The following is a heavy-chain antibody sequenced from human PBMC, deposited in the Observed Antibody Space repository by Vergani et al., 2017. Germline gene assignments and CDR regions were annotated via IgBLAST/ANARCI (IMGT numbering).Heavy chain of an antibody. J-gene: IGHJ4*02. Sequence: QVQLQESGPGLVKPSQTLSLTCTVSGCSISSGGYYWSWIRQHPGKGLEWIGYSYYSGSTYYNPSIKSRVTISVDTSKNQFSLKLSSVTAADTAVYYCARGGGDYKRIDYWGEGTLVTVSS. CDR3: ARGGGDYKRIDY. CDR1: GCSISSGGYY. CDR2: SYYSGST. V-gene: IGHV4-31*03. D-gene: IGHD4-17*01.